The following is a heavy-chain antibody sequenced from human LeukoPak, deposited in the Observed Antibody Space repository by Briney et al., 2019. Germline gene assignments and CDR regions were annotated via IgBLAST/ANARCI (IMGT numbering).Heavy chain of an antibody. Sequence: GGSLRLSCAASGFTFSSYWMHWVRQAPGKGLVWVSRINSDGSSTSYADSVKGRFTISRDNAKNTLYLQMNSLRAEDTAVYYCAREGWIQLWLPKEGANAFDYWGQGTLVTVSS. D-gene: IGHD5-18*01. CDR1: GFTFSSYW. CDR3: AREGWIQLWLPKEGANAFDY. V-gene: IGHV3-74*01. CDR2: INSDGSST. J-gene: IGHJ4*02.